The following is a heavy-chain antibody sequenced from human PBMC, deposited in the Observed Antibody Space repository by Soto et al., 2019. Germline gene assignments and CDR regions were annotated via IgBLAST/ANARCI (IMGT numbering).Heavy chain of an antibody. D-gene: IGHD3-16*01. CDR3: WGAGPGG. V-gene: IGHV3-48*03. CDR2: ITSSGSTT. Sequence: GGSLRLSCAASGFTFSSYEMNWVRQAPGKGLEWISYITSSGSTTYYADSVKGRFTISRDNAKNSLSLQMNSLRAEDTAVYYCWGAGPGGWGQGTLVTVSS. CDR1: GFTFSSYE. J-gene: IGHJ4*02.